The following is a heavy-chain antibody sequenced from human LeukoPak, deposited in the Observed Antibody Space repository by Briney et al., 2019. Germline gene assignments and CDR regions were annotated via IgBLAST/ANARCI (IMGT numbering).Heavy chain of an antibody. Sequence: PVGSLRLSCSASGFTFSTYAMHWVRQAPGKGLEYVSTISRNGGSTYYADSVKGRFTISRDNSKNTLHFQMSSLRPEDTAVYYCVKSPATIYTFDYWGQGALVTVSS. CDR2: ISRNGGST. D-gene: IGHD2-2*02. CDR1: GFTFSTYA. CDR3: VKSPATIYTFDY. J-gene: IGHJ4*02. V-gene: IGHV3-64D*06.